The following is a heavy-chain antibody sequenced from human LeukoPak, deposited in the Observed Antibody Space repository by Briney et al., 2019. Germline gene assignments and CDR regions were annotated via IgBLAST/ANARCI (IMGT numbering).Heavy chain of an antibody. J-gene: IGHJ3*02. CDR1: GFTFSSYG. V-gene: IGHV3-30*02. Sequence: GGSLRLSCAASGFTFSSYGMHWVRQAPGKGLEWVAFIRYDGSNKYYADSVKGRFTISRDNAKNSLYLQMNSLRAEDAALYYCARGHIAVSAHDDAFDIWGQGTMVTVSS. D-gene: IGHD6-19*01. CDR2: IRYDGSNK. CDR3: ARGHIAVSAHDDAFDI.